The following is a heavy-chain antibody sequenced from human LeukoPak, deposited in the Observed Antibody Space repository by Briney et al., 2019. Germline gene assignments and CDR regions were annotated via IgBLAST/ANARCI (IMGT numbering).Heavy chain of an antibody. CDR3: ARGQKYRNGYTVTELGSGYFDY. CDR1: GGSISSGSYY. D-gene: IGHD5-18*01. V-gene: IGHV4-61*10. Sequence: PSETLSLTCTVSGGSISSGSYYWSWIRQPAGKGLEWIGRIYSSGSTNYNPSLKSRVTVSVDTAKNQFSLKLSSVTAADTAVYYCARGQKYRNGYTVTELGSGYFDYWGQGTLVTVSS. J-gene: IGHJ4*02. CDR2: IYSSGST.